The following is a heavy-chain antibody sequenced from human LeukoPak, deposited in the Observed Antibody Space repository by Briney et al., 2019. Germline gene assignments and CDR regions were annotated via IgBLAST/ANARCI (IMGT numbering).Heavy chain of an antibody. D-gene: IGHD2-15*01. V-gene: IGHV1-2*02. CDR1: GYTFTGYY. CDR3: AREGGGSSYYFDY. CDR2: INPNSGGT. J-gene: IGHJ4*02. Sequence: VASVKVSCKASGYTFTGYYMHWVRQAPGQGLEWMGWINPNSGGTNYAQKFQGRVTMTRDTSISTAYMELSRLRSDDTAVYYCAREGGGSSYYFDYWGQGTLVTVSS.